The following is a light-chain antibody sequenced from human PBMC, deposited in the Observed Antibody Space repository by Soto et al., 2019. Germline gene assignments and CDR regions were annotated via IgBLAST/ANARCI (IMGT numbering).Light chain of an antibody. J-gene: IGKJ1*01. Sequence: ENVLTQSPGTLSLSPGERATLSCRASQSVSSSYLAWYQQKPGQPPSLLIFDASDRAHGIPDRFSGSGSGTDITLTISSLEPEDFAVYYCQQYGSSPPSWTFGQGTKVEIK. CDR3: QQYGSSPPSWT. CDR2: DAS. V-gene: IGKV3-20*01. CDR1: QSVSSSY.